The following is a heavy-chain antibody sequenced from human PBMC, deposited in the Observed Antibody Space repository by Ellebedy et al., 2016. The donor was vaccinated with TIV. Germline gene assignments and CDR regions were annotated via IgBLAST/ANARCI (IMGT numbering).Heavy chain of an antibody. CDR1: GGSISSYY. Sequence: PGGSLRLSCTVSGGSISSYYWSRIRQPPGKGLEWIGYIYYSGSTNYNPSLKSRVTISVDTSKNQFSLKLSSVTAADTAVYYCARAAYGDYVDYFDYWGQGTLVTVSS. CDR3: ARAAYGDYVDYFDY. J-gene: IGHJ4*02. D-gene: IGHD4-17*01. CDR2: IYYSGST. V-gene: IGHV4-59*01.